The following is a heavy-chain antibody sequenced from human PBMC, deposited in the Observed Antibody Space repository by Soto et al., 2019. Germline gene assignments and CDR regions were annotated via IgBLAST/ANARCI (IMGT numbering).Heavy chain of an antibody. CDR2: ISSNGGSA. CDR1: GFTFSSYA. D-gene: IGHD1-1*01. V-gene: IGHV3-64*01. Sequence: GGSLRLSCAASGFTFSSYAMHWVRQAPGKGLEYVSAISSNGGSAYYANSVKGRFTISRDNSKNTLYLQMGSLRAEDMAVYYCARDKNAEYYFDYWGQGALVTVSS. CDR3: ARDKNAEYYFDY. J-gene: IGHJ4*02.